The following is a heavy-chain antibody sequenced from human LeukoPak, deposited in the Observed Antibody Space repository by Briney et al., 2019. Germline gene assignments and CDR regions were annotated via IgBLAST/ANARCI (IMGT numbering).Heavy chain of an antibody. D-gene: IGHD3-10*01. CDR2: ISYPGST. Sequence: SETLSLTCTVSGGSISSYYWSWIRQPPGKGLDWIGYISYPGSTNYNPSLNSRVTISIDTSKNQFSLKLSSVTAADTAVYYCARGVGELLSYYYYYYMDVWXXGTTVTISS. J-gene: IGHJ6*03. V-gene: IGHV4-59*01. CDR1: GGSISSYY. CDR3: ARGVGELLSYYYYYYMDV.